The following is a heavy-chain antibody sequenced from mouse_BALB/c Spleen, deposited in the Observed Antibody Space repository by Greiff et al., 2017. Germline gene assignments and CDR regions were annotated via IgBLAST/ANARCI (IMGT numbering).Heavy chain of an antibody. J-gene: IGHJ2*01. CDR2: ISSGGSYT. D-gene: IGHD2-4*01. V-gene: IGHV5-9-3*01. Sequence: EVHLVESGGGLVKPGGSLKLSCAASGFTFSSYAMSWVRQTPEKRLEWVATISSGGSYTYYPDSVKGRFTISRDNAKNTLYLQMSSLRSEDTAMYYCARRGITTGSFDYWGQGTTLTVSS. CDR3: ARRGITTGSFDY. CDR1: GFTFSSYA.